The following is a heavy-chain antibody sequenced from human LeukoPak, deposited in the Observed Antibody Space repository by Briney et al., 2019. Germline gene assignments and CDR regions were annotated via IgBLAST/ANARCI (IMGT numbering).Heavy chain of an antibody. CDR2: INGDGSTS. D-gene: IGHD2-15*01. CDR1: GFTFYSYW. CDR3: AKDLVVAAVYFDY. Sequence: GGSLRLSCVASGFTFYSYWMHWVRQAPGKGLVWVSCINGDGSTSNYADSVKGRFTISRDNAKNTLYLQMNSLRAEDTAVYYCAKDLVVAAVYFDYWGQGTLVTVSS. V-gene: IGHV3-74*01. J-gene: IGHJ4*02.